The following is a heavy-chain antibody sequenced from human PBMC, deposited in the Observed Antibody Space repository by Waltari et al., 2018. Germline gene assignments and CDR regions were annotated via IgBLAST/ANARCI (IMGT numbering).Heavy chain of an antibody. V-gene: IGHV3-48*04. J-gene: IGHJ4*02. CDR3: ARSTAGHFDY. CDR2: ITGNSNTI. Sequence: GQLVKTGGGLVKPGGSLCLSCIASGFPFTIYSMPWGRQVPGKGMEWLSYITGNSNTISYGDSVKGRFTVSRDNARNSLYLQMNSLRCEDTGVYYCARSTAGHFDYWGQGTLVTVSS. D-gene: IGHD1-26*01. CDR1: GFPFTIYS.